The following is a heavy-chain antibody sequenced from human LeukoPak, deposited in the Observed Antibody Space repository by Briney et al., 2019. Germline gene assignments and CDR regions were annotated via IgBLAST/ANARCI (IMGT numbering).Heavy chain of an antibody. V-gene: IGHV3-64*01. CDR1: GFTFSSYA. J-gene: IGHJ4*02. CDR2: ISSNGGST. Sequence: GGSLRLSCAAPGFTFSSYAMHWVRQAPGKGLEYVSAISSNGGSTYYANSVKGRFTISRDNSKNTLYLQMNSLRAEDTAVYYCAKKAGVGATTFDYWGQGTLVTVSS. D-gene: IGHD1-26*01. CDR3: AKKAGVGATTFDY.